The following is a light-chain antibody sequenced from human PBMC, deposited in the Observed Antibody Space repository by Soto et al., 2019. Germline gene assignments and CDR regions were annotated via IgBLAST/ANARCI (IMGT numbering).Light chain of an antibody. CDR1: QSIGLA. CDR3: KQRTDRPPWT. Sequence: EIVLTQSPATLSLSPGERATLSCRASQSIGLAIAWYQHKPGQAPRLLIFDASQRATVIPARFRGSGSGTDFTLSISSLEPEDFAVYYCKQRTDRPPWTFGQGTKVDIK. CDR2: DAS. J-gene: IGKJ1*01. V-gene: IGKV3-11*01.